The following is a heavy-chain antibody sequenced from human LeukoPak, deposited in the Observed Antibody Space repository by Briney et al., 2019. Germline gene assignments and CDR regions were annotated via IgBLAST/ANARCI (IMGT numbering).Heavy chain of an antibody. CDR2: IKQDGSET. CDR1: GFIFRDYW. J-gene: IGHJ4*02. D-gene: IGHD6-19*01. Sequence: GGSLRLSCAASGFIFRDYWMSWVRQAPGQGLQWVANIKQDGSETYSVDSVKGRFTISRDNAKNSLYLQMNSLRAEDTAVYYCARALRAVAFDYWGQGTLVTVSS. V-gene: IGHV3-7*01. CDR3: ARALRAVAFDY.